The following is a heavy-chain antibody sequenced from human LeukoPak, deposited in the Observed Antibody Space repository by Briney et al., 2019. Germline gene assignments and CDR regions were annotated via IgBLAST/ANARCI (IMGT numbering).Heavy chain of an antibody. CDR1: GFTFSSYA. J-gene: IGHJ4*02. D-gene: IGHD3-10*01. CDR2: ISYDGSNK. CDR3: ARDLYYYGSGSYYTTGY. V-gene: IGHV3-30-3*01. Sequence: GGSLRLSCAASGFTFSSYAMHWVRQAPGKGLEWVAVISYDGSNKYYADSVKGRFTISRDNSKNTLCLQMNSLRAEDTAVYYCARDLYYYGSGSYYTTGYWGQGTLVTVSS.